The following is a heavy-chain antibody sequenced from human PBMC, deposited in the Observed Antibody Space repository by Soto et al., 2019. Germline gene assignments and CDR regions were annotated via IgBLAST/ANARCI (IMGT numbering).Heavy chain of an antibody. CDR1: GGSLSGYY. Sequence: QVQLQQWGAGLLKPSETLSLTCAVYGGSLSGYYWSWIRQPPGKALEWIGEINYSGNTNYNPSLKSRVTISVDTSKNQLFLNLSSVTAADTAMYYCARHHVRGRTIAGAAEFWGQGTLDTVSS. CDR3: ARHHVRGRTIAGAAEF. J-gene: IGHJ4*02. D-gene: IGHD1-26*01. V-gene: IGHV4-34*01. CDR2: INYSGNT.